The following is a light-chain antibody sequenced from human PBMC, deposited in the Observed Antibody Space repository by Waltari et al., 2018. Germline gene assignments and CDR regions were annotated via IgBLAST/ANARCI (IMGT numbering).Light chain of an antibody. J-gene: IGKJ2*02. CDR1: QSISSY. CDR2: AAS. CDR3: QQGYSTPRT. V-gene: IGKV1-39*01. Sequence: DIQMTQSPSSLSASVGDRVTITCRASQSISSYLNWYQQKPGKAPKLLIYAASSLQSGLPSRFSGSGSGTDFTLTISSLQPEDFATYYCQQGYSTPRTFGQGTKLEIK.